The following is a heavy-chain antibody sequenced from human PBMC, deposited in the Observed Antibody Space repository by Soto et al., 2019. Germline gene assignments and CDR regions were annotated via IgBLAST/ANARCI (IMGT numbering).Heavy chain of an antibody. J-gene: IGHJ3*02. D-gene: IGHD2-21*01. CDR2: INPSGGRT. CDR1: GYKFTAYY. V-gene: IGHV1-46*01. Sequence: QVQLVQSGTEVKKPGASVRVSCKASGYKFTAYYVHWVRQAPGKGLEWMAMINPSGGRTRYAQNFQDRLTRTADTSTTTVFMELSSLTSDDTAVYFCSRVESCGGECHSAHPDAFDIWGQGTLVTVSS. CDR3: SRVESCGGECHSAHPDAFDI.